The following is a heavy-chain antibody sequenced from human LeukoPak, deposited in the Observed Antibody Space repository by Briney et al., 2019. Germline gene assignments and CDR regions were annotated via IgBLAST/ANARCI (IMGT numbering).Heavy chain of an antibody. CDR2: ICGSGGGT. V-gene: IGHV3-23*01. CDR3: AKRDVVIRVIVVGFHKEACHFDS. J-gene: IGHJ4*02. D-gene: IGHD2-15*01. Sequence: GGSLRLSCAVSGLTFSNYGMSWVRQAPGKGLEWVAGICGSGGGTNYADSVKGRFTISRDNPKNTLFLQMNSLRAEDTAVYFCAKRDVVIRVIVVGFHKEACHFDSWGQGAEVTVSS. CDR1: GLTFSNYG.